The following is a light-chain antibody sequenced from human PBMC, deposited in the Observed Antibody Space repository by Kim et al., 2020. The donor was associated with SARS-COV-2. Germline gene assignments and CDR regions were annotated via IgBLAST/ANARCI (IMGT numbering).Light chain of an antibody. J-gene: IGLJ3*02. V-gene: IGLV3-21*04. CDR3: QVWHRSSDYWV. CDR1: NIGRDS. CDR2: YDT. Sequence: PGQTARLTCGGNNIGRDSVHWYQKMPGQAPVLVIHYDTDRPSGIPDRFSGSNSGNTATLTISRVEPGDEADYYCQVWHRSSDYWVFGGGTKLTVL.